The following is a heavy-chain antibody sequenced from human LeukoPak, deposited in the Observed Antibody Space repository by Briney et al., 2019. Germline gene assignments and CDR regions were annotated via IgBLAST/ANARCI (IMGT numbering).Heavy chain of an antibody. CDR1: GYSFTNYW. V-gene: IGHV5-51*01. Sequence: PGESLKVSCMGSGYSFTNYWIACVRQMPGKGLEWMGSIYPGDSDTRYSPSFQGQVTISADKSISTAYLQWSSLKASDTAMYYCARRSNYYYGMDVWGQGTTVTVSS. J-gene: IGHJ6*02. CDR3: ARRSNYYYGMDV. CDR2: IYPGDSDT.